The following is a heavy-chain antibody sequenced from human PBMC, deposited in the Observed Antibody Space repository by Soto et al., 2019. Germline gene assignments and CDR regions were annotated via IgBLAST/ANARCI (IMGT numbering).Heavy chain of an antibody. Sequence: GASVKVSCKASGYTFTNYGISWVRQAPGQGPEWMGWISGYNGNTNYAQTLQGGVTMTTDTSTNTAYMELTSLRSDDTAVYYCARGGSSWSAEYYRPWGQGTLVTVS. J-gene: IGHJ1*01. CDR3: ARGGSSWSAEYYRP. V-gene: IGHV1-18*01. CDR1: GYTFTNYG. CDR2: ISGYNGNT. D-gene: IGHD6-13*01.